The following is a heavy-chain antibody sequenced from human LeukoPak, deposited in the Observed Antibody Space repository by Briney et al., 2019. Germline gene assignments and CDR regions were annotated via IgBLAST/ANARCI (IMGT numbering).Heavy chain of an antibody. CDR1: GGSFNGYY. Sequence: PSETLSLTCAVYGGSFNGYYWSWIRQPAGKGLEWIGRIYTSGSTNYNPSLKSRVTMSVDTSKNQFSLNLTSVTAADTAVYYCVRDPLGAAYYYGMDVWGQGTTVTVSS. V-gene: IGHV4-4*07. J-gene: IGHJ6*02. D-gene: IGHD7-27*01. CDR2: IYTSGST. CDR3: VRDPLGAAYYYGMDV.